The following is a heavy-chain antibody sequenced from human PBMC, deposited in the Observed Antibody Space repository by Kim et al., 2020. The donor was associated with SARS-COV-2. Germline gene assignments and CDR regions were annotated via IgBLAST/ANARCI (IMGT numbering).Heavy chain of an antibody. J-gene: IGHJ6*02. CDR2: ISDEGSKK. CDR3: AKDESFFMSTFGGRSGGMDV. Sequence: GGSLRLSCAASGFNFNNFGMHWVRQAPGKGLEWVALISDEGSKKYYADSLKGRFTISRDSSKNTLYLQMNSLRAEDTALYFCAKDESFFMSTFGGRSGGMDVWGQGPTVTVSS. D-gene: IGHD3-16*01. CDR1: GFNFNNFG. V-gene: IGHV3-30*18.